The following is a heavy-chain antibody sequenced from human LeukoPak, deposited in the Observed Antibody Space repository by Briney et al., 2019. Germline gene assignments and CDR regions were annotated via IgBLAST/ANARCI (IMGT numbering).Heavy chain of an antibody. Sequence: SETLSLTCTVSGYSISSGYYWGWTRQPPGKGLEWIGSIYHSGSTYYNPSLKSRVTISVDTSKNQFSLKLSSVTAADTAVYYCARPGRRDYYFDYWGQGTLVTVSS. J-gene: IGHJ4*02. V-gene: IGHV4-38-2*02. CDR3: ARPGRRDYYFDY. CDR2: IYHSGST. D-gene: IGHD2-21*02. CDR1: GYSISSGYY.